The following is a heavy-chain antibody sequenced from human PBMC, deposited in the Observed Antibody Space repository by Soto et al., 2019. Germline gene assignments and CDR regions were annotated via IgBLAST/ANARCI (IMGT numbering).Heavy chain of an antibody. V-gene: IGHV3-74*01. CDR1: GFTFSTYW. D-gene: IGHD3-22*01. Sequence: EVQLVESGGGLVQPGGSLRLSCAASGFTFSTYWMHWVRQAPGKGLVWVSRIKNDGSGTYYVDSVEGRFTISRDNAKNTLYLQMNSLRAEDTAVYYCVRGDGDYYDGNGYLGRHWGQGTLVTXSS. CDR3: VRGDGDYYDGNGYLGRH. CDR2: IKNDGSGT. J-gene: IGHJ4*02.